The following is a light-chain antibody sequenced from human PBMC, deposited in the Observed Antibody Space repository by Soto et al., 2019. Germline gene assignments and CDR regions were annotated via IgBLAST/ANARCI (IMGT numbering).Light chain of an antibody. Sequence: DIQMTQSPSILSASVGDRVTITCRSSQTITNWLAWYQQKPGKAPRLLIYDASSLESWVPSRFGGSGSGTDFTLTISSLQPEDFATYYCQQLERYPSTFGGGAKV. CDR1: QTITNW. CDR3: QQLERYPST. V-gene: IGKV1-5*01. CDR2: DAS. J-gene: IGKJ4*01.